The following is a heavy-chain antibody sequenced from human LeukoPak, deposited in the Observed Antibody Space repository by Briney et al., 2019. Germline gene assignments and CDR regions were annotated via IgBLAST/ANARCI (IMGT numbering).Heavy chain of an antibody. Sequence: GGSLRLSCAASGFTFSSYAMSWVRQAPGKGLEWVSAISGSGGSTYYADSVKGRFTISRDNPKNTLYLQMNSLRAEDTAVYYCAKDLGRYFDWLLFDYWGQGTLVTVSS. J-gene: IGHJ4*02. CDR1: GFTFSSYA. CDR3: AKDLGRYFDWLLFDY. V-gene: IGHV3-23*01. D-gene: IGHD3-9*01. CDR2: ISGSGGST.